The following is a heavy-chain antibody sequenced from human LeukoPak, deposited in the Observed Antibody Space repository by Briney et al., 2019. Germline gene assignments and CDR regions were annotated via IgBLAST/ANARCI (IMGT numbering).Heavy chain of an antibody. J-gene: IGHJ4*02. V-gene: IGHV3-48*03. CDR3: ARGRDSSSSYPGY. CDR1: GFTFSSYE. Sequence: PGGSLRLSCAASGFTFSSYEMNWVRQAPGKGLEGVSYISSSGSTIYYADSVKGRFTISRDNVKNSLYLQMNSLRAEDTAVYYCARGRDSSSSYPGYWGQGTLVTVSS. D-gene: IGHD6-6*01. CDR2: ISSSGSTI.